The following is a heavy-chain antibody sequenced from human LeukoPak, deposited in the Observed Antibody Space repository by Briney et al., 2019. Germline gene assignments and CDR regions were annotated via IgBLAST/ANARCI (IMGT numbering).Heavy chain of an antibody. V-gene: IGHV3-7*01. CDR1: GFIFNSYW. CDR3: ARVGGVIVSFDY. CDR2: IKQDGSEK. Sequence: PGGSLRLPCAASGFIFNSYWKLWVRQASGKAWEGVGNIKQDGSEKYYVDSVKGRFTSSRDNAKSSLYLQMKSLRAEDTAVYYCARVGGVIVSFDYWGQGTLVTVSS. D-gene: IGHD3-16*02. J-gene: IGHJ4*02.